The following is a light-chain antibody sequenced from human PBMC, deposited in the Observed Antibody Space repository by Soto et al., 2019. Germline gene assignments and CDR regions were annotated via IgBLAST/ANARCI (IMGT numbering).Light chain of an antibody. Sequence: DIVMTQSPATLSVSPGERATLSCRASQSVSSNLAWYQQKPGQAPRLLIYGASTMDTGIPARFSGSGSGTEFTLTISSLQSEDFAVYYCQQYKNWPKTFGQGTKVEIK. V-gene: IGKV3-15*01. CDR3: QQYKNWPKT. CDR2: GAS. J-gene: IGKJ1*01. CDR1: QSVSSN.